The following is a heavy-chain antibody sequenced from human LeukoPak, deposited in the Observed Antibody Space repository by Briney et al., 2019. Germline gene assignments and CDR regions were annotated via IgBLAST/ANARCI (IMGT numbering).Heavy chain of an antibody. CDR2: IYYSGST. Sequence: SETLSLTCTVSGVSISSGDYYWSWIRQPPGKGLEWIGYIYYSGSTYYNPSLKSRVTISVDTSKNQFSLKLSSVTAADTAVYYCARGSEGRFLEWLAGDIWGQGTMVTVSS. V-gene: IGHV4-30-4*01. D-gene: IGHD3-3*01. CDR3: ARGSEGRFLEWLAGDI. J-gene: IGHJ3*02. CDR1: GVSISSGDYY.